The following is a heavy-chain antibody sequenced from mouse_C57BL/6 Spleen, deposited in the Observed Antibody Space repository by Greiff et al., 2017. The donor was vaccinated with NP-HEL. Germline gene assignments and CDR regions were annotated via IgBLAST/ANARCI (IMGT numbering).Heavy chain of an antibody. CDR1: GYTFTSYW. CDR3: ARDYYSSSWYFDV. V-gene: IGHV1-72*01. D-gene: IGHD1-1*01. J-gene: IGHJ1*03. Sequence: QVQLQQPGAELVKPGASVKMSCKASGYTFTSYWITWVKQRPGQGLEWIGRIDPNSGGTKYNEKFKSKATLTVDKPSSTAYMQLSSLTSEDSAVYYCARDYYSSSWYFDVWGTGTTVTVSS. CDR2: IDPNSGGT.